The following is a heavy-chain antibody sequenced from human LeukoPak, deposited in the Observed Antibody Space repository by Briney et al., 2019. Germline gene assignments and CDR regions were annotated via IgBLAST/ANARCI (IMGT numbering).Heavy chain of an antibody. V-gene: IGHV1-46*01. D-gene: IGHD3-10*01. CDR2: INPSGGST. CDR3: AKEVAMWALSRGVIPWFDP. J-gene: IGHJ5*02. Sequence: DSVKLSCKACGNTFTSYYMHWVRQPPGQGLEWMGIINPSGGSTSYAQKFQGRVTMTRDMSTSTVYMELSSLRSEDTAVYYCAKEVAMWALSRGVIPWFDPWGQGTLVTVSS. CDR1: GNTFTSYY.